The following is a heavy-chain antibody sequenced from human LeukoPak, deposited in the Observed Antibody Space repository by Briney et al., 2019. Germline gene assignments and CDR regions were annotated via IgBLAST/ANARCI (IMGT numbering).Heavy chain of an antibody. D-gene: IGHD3-22*01. CDR2: IKQDGSEK. V-gene: IGHV3-7*01. Sequence: GGSLRLSCAASGFTFSSYWMSWVRQAPGKGLEWVANIKQDGSEKYYVDSVKGRFTISRDNAKNSLYLQMNSLRAEDTAVYYCARECYDGRGYYPTYYWGQGTLVTVSS. CDR3: ARECYDGRGYYPTYY. J-gene: IGHJ4*02. CDR1: GFTFSSYW.